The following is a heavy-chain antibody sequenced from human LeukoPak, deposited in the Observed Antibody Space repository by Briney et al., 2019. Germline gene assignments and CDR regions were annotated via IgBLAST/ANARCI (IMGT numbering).Heavy chain of an antibody. D-gene: IGHD6-13*01. J-gene: IGHJ4*02. CDR3: ARGVYIAAAQYGY. V-gene: IGHV4-59*01. CDR1: GGSISSYY. CDR2: IYYSGTT. Sequence: SETLSLTCTVSGGSISSYYWSWIRQPPGKGLEWIGYIYYSGTTNYNPSLKSRVTISVDTSKNQFSLKLRSVTAADTAVYYCARGVYIAAAQYGYWGRGTLVTVSS.